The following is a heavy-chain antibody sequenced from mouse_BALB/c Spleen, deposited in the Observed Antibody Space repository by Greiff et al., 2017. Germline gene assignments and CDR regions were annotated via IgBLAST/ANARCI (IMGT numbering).Heavy chain of an antibody. CDR2: IWGGGST. CDR3: ARTYYRYEDYFDY. Sequence: VQLQESGPGLVAPSQSLSITCTVSWFSLSRYSVHWVRQPPGKGLEWLGMIWGGGSTDYNSALKSRLSISKDNSKSQVFLKMNSLQTDDTARYYCARTYYRYEDYFDYWGQGTTLTVSS. J-gene: IGHJ2*01. CDR1: WFSLSRYS. D-gene: IGHD2-14*01. V-gene: IGHV2-6-4*01.